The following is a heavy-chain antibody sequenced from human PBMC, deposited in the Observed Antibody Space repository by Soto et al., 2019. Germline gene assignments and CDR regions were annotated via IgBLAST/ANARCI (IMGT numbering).Heavy chain of an antibody. J-gene: IGHJ5*02. CDR3: ARDRDSSSWTNNWFDP. CDR2: IWYDGSNK. V-gene: IGHV3-33*01. D-gene: IGHD6-13*01. Sequence: GGSLRLSCAASGFTFSSYGMHWVRQAPGKGLEWVAVIWYDGSNKYYADSVKSRFTISRDNSKNTLYLQMNSLRAEDTAVYYCARDRDSSSWTNNWFDPWGQGTLVTVSS. CDR1: GFTFSSYG.